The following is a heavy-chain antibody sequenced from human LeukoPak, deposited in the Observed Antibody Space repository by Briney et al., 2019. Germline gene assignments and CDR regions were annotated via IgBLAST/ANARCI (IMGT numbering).Heavy chain of an antibody. D-gene: IGHD6-6*01. Sequence: PSETLSLTCTVSGGSITAYYWSWIRQPPGKGLEWIGYTYTSESTNYNPSLKSRVAISVDTSKNQFSLKLSSVTAADTAVYYCTASGTIAARLHYYYYMDVWGIGTTVTVSS. CDR3: TASGTIAARLHYYYYMDV. V-gene: IGHV4-4*09. J-gene: IGHJ6*03. CDR2: TYTSEST. CDR1: GGSITAYY.